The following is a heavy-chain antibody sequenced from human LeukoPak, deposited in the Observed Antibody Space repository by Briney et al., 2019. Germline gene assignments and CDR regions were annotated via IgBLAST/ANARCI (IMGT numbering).Heavy chain of an antibody. J-gene: IGHJ6*02. D-gene: IGHD7-27*01. Sequence: GASVKVSCKASGYTFTSHGISWVRQAPGQGLEWMGWISAYNGNTNYAQKLQGRVTMTTDTSTSTAYMELRSLRSDDTAVYYCARDLGTPYYYYGMDVWGQGTTVTVSS. CDR1: GYTFTSHG. V-gene: IGHV1-18*01. CDR3: ARDLGTPYYYYGMDV. CDR2: ISAYNGNT.